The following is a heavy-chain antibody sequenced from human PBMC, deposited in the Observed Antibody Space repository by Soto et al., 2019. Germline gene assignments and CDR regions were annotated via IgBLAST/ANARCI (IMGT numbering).Heavy chain of an antibody. V-gene: IGHV3-7*01. CDR2: IKQDGSEK. CDR1: GFTFSSYW. Sequence: GGSLRLSCAASGFTFSSYWMSWVRQAPGKGLEWVANIKQDGSEKYYVDSVKGRFTISRDNAKNSLYLQMNSLRAEDTAVYYCISSSGGYGYAFDIWGQGTMVTVSS. D-gene: IGHD6-19*01. J-gene: IGHJ3*02. CDR3: ISSSGGYGYAFDI.